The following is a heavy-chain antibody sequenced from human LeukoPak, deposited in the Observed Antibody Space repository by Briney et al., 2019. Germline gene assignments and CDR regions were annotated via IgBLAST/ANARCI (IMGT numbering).Heavy chain of an antibody. CDR1: GFPLRTF. D-gene: IGHD4-23*01. V-gene: IGHV3-7*01. J-gene: IGHJ4*02. Sequence: TGGPLSLSCAASGFPLRTFCWTGSGRGQGRGREWVANINPDGRAKYHVDSVRGRFTISRDNAKNSLFLQMNSLRDEDTAVYYCVCDFNRNSGYWGQGTLVSVSS. CDR2: INPDGRAK. CDR3: VCDFNRNSGY.